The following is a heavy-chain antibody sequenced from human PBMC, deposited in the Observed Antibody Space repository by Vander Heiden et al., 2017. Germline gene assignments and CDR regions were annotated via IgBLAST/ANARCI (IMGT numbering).Heavy chain of an antibody. D-gene: IGHD3-22*01. J-gene: IGHJ4*02. Sequence: QVTLKESGPALVKPTETLPLTCTLSGFSLSTSGMRVNWIRQPPGKALEWLARIDWDDDKFYSTSLKTRLTISKDTAKNQVVLIMTKMDPVDTATYYCTLTSGYYYFDYWGQGTLVTVSS. CDR2: IDWDDDK. CDR3: TLTSGYYYFDY. CDR1: GFSLSTSGMR. V-gene: IGHV2-70*04.